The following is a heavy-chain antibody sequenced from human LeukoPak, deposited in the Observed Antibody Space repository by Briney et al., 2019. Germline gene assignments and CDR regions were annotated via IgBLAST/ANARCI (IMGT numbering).Heavy chain of an antibody. D-gene: IGHD4-17*01. CDR3: ARDDGLTTVTTIWVSFDI. Sequence: GGSLRLSCAASGFTFDDYGMSWVRQAPGKGLEWVSGINWNGGSTGYADSVKGRFTISRDNAKNSLYLQMNSLRAEDTALYYCARDDGLTTVTTIWVSFDIWGQGTMVTVSS. CDR1: GFTFDDYG. CDR2: INWNGGST. J-gene: IGHJ3*02. V-gene: IGHV3-20*04.